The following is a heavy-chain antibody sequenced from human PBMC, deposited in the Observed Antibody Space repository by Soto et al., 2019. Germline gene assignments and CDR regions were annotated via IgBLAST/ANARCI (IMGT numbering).Heavy chain of an antibody. CDR3: ARDQGTYGTSSHY. D-gene: IGHD3-16*01. Sequence: PSVKVSCKASGYIFTSYGINWVRQSPGQGLEWMGWISVYNGHTKYAHKFQDRGTMSTDTSASIAYMEVRSLRSDDTAVYYCARDQGTYGTSSHYWGQGTLVTVSS. CDR1: GYIFTSYG. V-gene: IGHV1-18*01. CDR2: ISVYNGHT. J-gene: IGHJ4*02.